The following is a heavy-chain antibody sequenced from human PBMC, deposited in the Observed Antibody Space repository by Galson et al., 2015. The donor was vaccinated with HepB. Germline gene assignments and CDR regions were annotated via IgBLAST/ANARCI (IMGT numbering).Heavy chain of an antibody. V-gene: IGHV3-33*01. CDR1: GFTFSSYG. J-gene: IGHJ6*02. CDR3: ARDDMGGIAAALKSLYYYGMDV. CDR2: IWYDGSNK. Sequence: SLRLSCAASGFTFSSYGMHWVRQAPGKGLEWVAVIWYDGSNKYYADSVKGRFTISRDNSKNTLYLQMNSLRAEDTAVYYCARDDMGGIAAALKSLYYYGMDVWGQGTTVTVSS. D-gene: IGHD6-13*01.